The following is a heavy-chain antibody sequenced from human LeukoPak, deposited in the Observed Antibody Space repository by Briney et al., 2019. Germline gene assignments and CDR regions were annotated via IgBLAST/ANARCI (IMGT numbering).Heavy chain of an antibody. D-gene: IGHD6-6*01. V-gene: IGHV4-61*01. CDR3: AMGSSTDFDY. CDR2: IYYSGST. J-gene: IGHJ4*02. CDR1: GGSISSGSYY. Sequence: SETLSLTCTFSGGSISSGSYYWSWIRQPPGKGLEWIGYIYYSGSTNYNPSLKSRVTISVDTSKNQFSLKLSSVTAADTAVYYCAMGSSTDFDYWGQGTLVTVSS.